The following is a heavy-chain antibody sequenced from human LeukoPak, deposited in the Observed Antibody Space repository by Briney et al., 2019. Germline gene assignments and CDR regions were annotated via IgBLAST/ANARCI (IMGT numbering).Heavy chain of an antibody. CDR3: ARLYYYYGMDV. CDR2: KYYSGNS. J-gene: IGHJ6*02. Sequence: SETLSLTCTVSGGSISSSTYYWGWIRQPPGKGLELIGSKYYSGNSYYNPSLKSRVSISVDTSRNQFSLKLSSVTAADTAVYYCARLYYYYGMDVWGQGTTVTVSS. V-gene: IGHV4-39*01. CDR1: GGSISSSTYY.